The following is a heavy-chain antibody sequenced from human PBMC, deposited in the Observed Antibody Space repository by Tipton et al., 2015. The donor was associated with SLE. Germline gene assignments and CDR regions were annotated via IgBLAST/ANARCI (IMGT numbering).Heavy chain of an antibody. CDR1: GGSFSGYY. J-gene: IGHJ4*02. V-gene: IGHV4-34*01. CDR3: ARGRGRGDY. CDR2: INHSGST. D-gene: IGHD3-10*01. Sequence: TLSLTCAVYGGSFSGYYWSWIRQPPGKGLEWIGEINHSGSTNYNPSLKSRVTISVDTSKNQFSLKLSSVTAADTAVYYCARGRGRGDYWGQGTLSLSPQ.